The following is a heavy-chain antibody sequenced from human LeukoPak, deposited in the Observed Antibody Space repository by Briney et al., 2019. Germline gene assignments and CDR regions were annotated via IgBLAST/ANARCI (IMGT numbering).Heavy chain of an antibody. CDR1: GYTFTGYY. Sequence: ASVTVSCKASGYTFTGYYMHWLRQAPGQGLEWMGWINPNSGGTNYAQKFQGRVTITADESTSTAYMELSSLRSEDTAVYYCARESGSYPDDAFDIWGQGTMVTVSS. CDR2: INPNSGGT. J-gene: IGHJ3*02. D-gene: IGHD1-26*01. CDR3: ARESGSYPDDAFDI. V-gene: IGHV1-2*02.